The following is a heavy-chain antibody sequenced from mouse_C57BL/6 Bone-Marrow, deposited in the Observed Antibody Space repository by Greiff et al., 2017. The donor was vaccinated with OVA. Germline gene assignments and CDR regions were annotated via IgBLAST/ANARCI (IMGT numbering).Heavy chain of an antibody. V-gene: IGHV5-12*01. CDR3: ARHEGLLRNFDV. CDR1: GFTFSDYY. J-gene: IGHJ1*03. Sequence: DVKLVESGGGLVQPGGSLKLSCAASGFTFSDYYMYWVRQTPEKRLEWVAYISNGGGSTYYPDTVKGRFTISRDNAKNTLYLQMSRLKSEDTAMYYCARHEGLLRNFDVWGTGTTVTVSS. CDR2: ISNGGGST. D-gene: IGHD2-3*01.